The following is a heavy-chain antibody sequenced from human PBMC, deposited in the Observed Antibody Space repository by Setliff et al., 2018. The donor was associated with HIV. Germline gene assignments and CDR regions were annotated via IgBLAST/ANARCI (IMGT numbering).Heavy chain of an antibody. CDR3: ARSISSSWLYYYYYYMDV. V-gene: IGHV3-23*01. CDR1: GFTFSNHV. D-gene: IGHD6-13*01. Sequence: GGSLRLSCAASGFTFSNHVMNWVRQAPGKGLEWVSAISTSGGAADYADSVKGRFTISGDDSKNTLYLQTNSLRAEDTAVYYCARSISSSWLYYYYYYMDVWGKGTTVTVSS. J-gene: IGHJ6*03. CDR2: ISTSGGAA.